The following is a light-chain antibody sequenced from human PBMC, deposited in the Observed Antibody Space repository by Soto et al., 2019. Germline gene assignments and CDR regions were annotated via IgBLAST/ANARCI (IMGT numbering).Light chain of an antibody. Sequence: EIVMTQSPDTLSVSPGERATLSCRASQSVSTNLAWYQQKPGQAPRLLLYGASTRATGIPARFSGSASGTEFTLTISSLQSEDFAAYYCQQYSDWLRTFGQGAKVEIK. V-gene: IGKV3-15*01. CDR3: QQYSDWLRT. CDR1: QSVSTN. J-gene: IGKJ1*01. CDR2: GAS.